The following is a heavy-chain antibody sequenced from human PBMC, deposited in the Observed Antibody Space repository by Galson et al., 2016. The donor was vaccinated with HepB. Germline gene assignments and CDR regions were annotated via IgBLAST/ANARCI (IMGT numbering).Heavy chain of an antibody. D-gene: IGHD5-24*01. CDR1: GFTFSSYA. J-gene: IGHJ4*02. Sequence: SLRLSCAASGFTFSSYAMHWVRQAPGKGLEWVTIILYDGSNKYYADSVKGRFTISRDNSKNSLYLQTNSLKPEDTAVYYFARDQGLGDCYNYAFDYWGQGTLVTVSS. CDR2: ILYDGSNK. CDR3: ARDQGLGDCYNYAFDY. V-gene: IGHV3-30-3*01.